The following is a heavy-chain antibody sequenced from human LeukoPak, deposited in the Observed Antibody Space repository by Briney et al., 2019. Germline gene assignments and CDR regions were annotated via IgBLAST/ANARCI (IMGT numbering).Heavy chain of an antibody. CDR1: GGTFSSYT. CDR3: AREVLRYYQG. Sequence: SVKVSCKASGGTFSSYTISWVRQAPGQGLEWMGRIIPILGIANYAQKFQGRVTITADKSTSTAYMELSRLRSDDTAVYYCAREVLRYYQGWGQGTLVTVSS. J-gene: IGHJ4*02. CDR2: IIPILGIA. D-gene: IGHD3-9*01. V-gene: IGHV1-69*04.